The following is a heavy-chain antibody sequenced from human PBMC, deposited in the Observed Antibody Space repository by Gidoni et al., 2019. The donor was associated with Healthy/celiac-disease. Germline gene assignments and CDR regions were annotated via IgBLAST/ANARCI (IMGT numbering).Heavy chain of an antibody. J-gene: IGHJ3*02. V-gene: IGHV4-31*03. D-gene: IGHD2-15*01. CDR1: CGSLCSLGYY. Sequence: QVQLQESGPGLVTPSQTLSLTCPVSCGSLCSLGYYWSWIRQHPGKGLEWIGYIYYSGSTYYKPSLKSRVTISVDTYKNQFSRKLSSVTAADTAVYYGARATDIVVVVANDFDIWGQGTMVTVSS. CDR2: IYYSGST. CDR3: ARATDIVVVVANDFDI.